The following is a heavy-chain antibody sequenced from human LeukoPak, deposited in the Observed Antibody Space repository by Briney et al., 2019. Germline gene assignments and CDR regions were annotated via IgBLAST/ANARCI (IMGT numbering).Heavy chain of an antibody. J-gene: IGHJ5*02. D-gene: IGHD4-17*01. Sequence: PPETLSLTCSVSGGSITSAGHYWSWIRQFPGKGLEWIGYIYYTGSVYYNPSLKSRVSISIDTSKKQFTLNLNSVTAADTAVYFCARDKVTVTSNWFDPWGQGTQVTVSS. CDR1: GGSITSAGHY. CDR2: IYYTGSV. V-gene: IGHV4-31*03. CDR3: ARDKVTVTSNWFDP.